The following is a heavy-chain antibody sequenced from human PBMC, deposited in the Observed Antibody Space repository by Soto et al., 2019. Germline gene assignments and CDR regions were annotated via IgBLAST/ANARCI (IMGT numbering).Heavy chain of an antibody. CDR1: GGTFSSYA. J-gene: IGHJ6*02. D-gene: IGHD1-7*01. CDR2: IIPIFGTA. Sequence: GASVKVSCKASGGTFSSYAISWVRQAPGQGLEWMGGIIPIFGTANYAQKFQGRVPITADESTSTAYMELSSLRSEDTAVYYCAREWYNWNSHGMDVWGQGTTVTVSS. V-gene: IGHV1-69*13. CDR3: AREWYNWNSHGMDV.